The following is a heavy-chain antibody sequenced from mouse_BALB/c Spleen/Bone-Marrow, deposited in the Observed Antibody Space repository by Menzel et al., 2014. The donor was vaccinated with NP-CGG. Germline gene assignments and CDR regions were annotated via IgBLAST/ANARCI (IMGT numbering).Heavy chain of an antibody. D-gene: IGHD1-1*01. Sequence: QVQLQQSGAELARPGASVKVSCKASGYTFTSYTMHWVKQRPGQGLEWIGYINPSSGYTNYNQKFKDKATLTADKSSXXXXMQLSSLTSEDSVVYYCASPXXSSFHWGXGTTLTVSS. V-gene: IGHV1-4*01. CDR3: ASPXXSSFH. CDR1: GYTFTSYT. J-gene: IGHJ2*01. CDR2: INPSSGYT.